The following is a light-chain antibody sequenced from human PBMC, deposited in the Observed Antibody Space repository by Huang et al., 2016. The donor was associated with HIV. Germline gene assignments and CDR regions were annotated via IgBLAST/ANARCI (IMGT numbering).Light chain of an antibody. J-gene: IGKJ1*01. CDR2: GAS. V-gene: IGKV1-27*01. CDR3: QKYSKDPRA. Sequence: DIQMTQSPSSLSESVGDRVTLTCRASQGIRNFVAWYQQKPGKPPKRLIYGASTLESGGPSRVSGGGSETDFTLTIRSLQTEDVATYYCQKYSKDPRAFGQGTMVDIK. CDR1: QGIRNF.